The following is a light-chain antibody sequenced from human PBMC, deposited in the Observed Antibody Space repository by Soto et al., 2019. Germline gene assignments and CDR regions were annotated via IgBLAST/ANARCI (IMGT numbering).Light chain of an antibody. Sequence: DIQMTQSPSSQSASVGDRVTITCRASQSISSYLNWYQQKPGKAPKLLIYAASSLQSGVPSRVSGSGSGTDFTLTISSLQPEDFATYYCQQSYSTPPWTFGQGTKVEIK. V-gene: IGKV1-39*01. J-gene: IGKJ1*01. CDR1: QSISSY. CDR2: AAS. CDR3: QQSYSTPPWT.